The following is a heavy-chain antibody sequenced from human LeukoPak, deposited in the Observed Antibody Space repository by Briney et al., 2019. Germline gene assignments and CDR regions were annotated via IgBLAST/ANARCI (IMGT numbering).Heavy chain of an antibody. Sequence: GASVKVSCKASGYTFTGYYMHWVRQAPGQGLEWMGWINPNSGGTNYAQKFQGRVTMTRDTSTNTVYMELSSLRSEDTAIYYCARDQGCRGVFCHQDFPHWGQGTLVTVSS. CDR2: INPNSGGT. J-gene: IGHJ1*01. CDR3: ARDQGCRGVFCHQDFPH. V-gene: IGHV1-2*02. CDR1: GYTFTGYY. D-gene: IGHD2-15*01.